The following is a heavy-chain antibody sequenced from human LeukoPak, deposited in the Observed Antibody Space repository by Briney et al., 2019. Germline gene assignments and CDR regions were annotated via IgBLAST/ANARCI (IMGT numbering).Heavy chain of an antibody. V-gene: IGHV1-69*01. D-gene: IGHD3-22*01. CDR3: ARVATRPRPYDSSGYYSQQFDY. J-gene: IGHJ4*02. CDR1: GGTFSSYA. CDR2: IIPIFGTA. Sequence: ASVKVSCKASGGTFSSYAISWVRQAPGQGLEWMGGIIPIFGTANYAQKFQGRVTITADESTSTAYMELGSLRSEDTAVYYCARVATRPRPYDSSGYYSQQFDYWGQGTLVTVSS.